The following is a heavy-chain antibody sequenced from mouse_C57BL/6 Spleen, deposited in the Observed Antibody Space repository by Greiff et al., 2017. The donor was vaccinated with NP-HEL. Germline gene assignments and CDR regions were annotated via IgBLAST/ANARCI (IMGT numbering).Heavy chain of an antibody. CDR1: GFTFTDYY. V-gene: IGHV7-3*01. J-gene: IGHJ2*01. CDR2: IRNKANGYTT. CDR3: ARYIGYVSAYYFDY. D-gene: IGHD1-1*01. Sequence: EVQRVESGGGLVQPGGSLSLSCAASGFTFTDYYMSWVRQPPGKALEWLGFIRNKANGYTTEYSASVKGRFTISRDNSQSILYLQMNALRAEDSATYYCARYIGYVSAYYFDYWGQGTTLTVSS.